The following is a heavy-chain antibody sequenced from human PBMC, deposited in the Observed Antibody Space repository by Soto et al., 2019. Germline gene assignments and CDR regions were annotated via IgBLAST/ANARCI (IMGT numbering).Heavy chain of an antibody. Sequence: ASVKVSCKSSGGSFSSDSFGWGRRAPGQGLEWMGGIIPTSGTANYAQRFQGRATITADESTSTAYMELSSLTSEDTAVYFCARGQGYCSGGICYYYYYGMDVWGQGTTVTVSS. CDR2: IIPTSGTA. D-gene: IGHD2-15*01. V-gene: IGHV1-69*13. J-gene: IGHJ6*02. CDR1: GGSFSSDS. CDR3: ARGQGYCSGGICYYYYYGMDV.